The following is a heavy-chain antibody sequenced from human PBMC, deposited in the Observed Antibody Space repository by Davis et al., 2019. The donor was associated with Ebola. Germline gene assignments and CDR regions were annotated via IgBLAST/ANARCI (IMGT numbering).Heavy chain of an antibody. Sequence: PGGSLRLSCTVSGGSISSSSYYWGWIRQPPGKGLEWIGSIYYSGSTYYNPSLKSRVTISVDTSKNQFSLKLSSVTAADTAVYYCARGLVAVRGYCSSTSCSNWFDPWGQGTLVTVSS. CDR3: ARGLVAVRGYCSSTSCSNWFDP. CDR1: GGSISSSSYY. V-gene: IGHV4-39*01. CDR2: IYYSGST. D-gene: IGHD2-2*01. J-gene: IGHJ5*02.